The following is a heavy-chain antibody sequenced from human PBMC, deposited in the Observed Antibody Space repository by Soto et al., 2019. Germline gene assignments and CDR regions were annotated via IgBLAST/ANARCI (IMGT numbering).Heavy chain of an antibody. V-gene: IGHV4-34*01. CDR1: GGSFSGYY. Sequence: QVQLQQWGAGLLKPSETLSLTCAVYGGSFSGYYWSWIRQPPGKGLEWIGEINHSGSTNYNPSLKSRVTISVDTSKNQFSLKLSSVTAADTAVYYCARGDYDYVWGSYRYTSGIDYWGQGTLVTVSS. J-gene: IGHJ4*02. CDR2: INHSGST. D-gene: IGHD3-16*02. CDR3: ARGDYDYVWGSYRYTSGIDY.